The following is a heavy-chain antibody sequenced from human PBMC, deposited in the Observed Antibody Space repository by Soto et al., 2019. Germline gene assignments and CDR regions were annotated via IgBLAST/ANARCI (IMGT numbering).Heavy chain of an antibody. CDR3: ARDIRYFDWEKFDP. J-gene: IGHJ5*02. CDR1: GGSFSGYY. D-gene: IGHD3-9*01. Sequence: SETLSLTCAVYGGSFSGYYWSWIRQPPGKGLEWIGEINHSGSTNYNPSLKSRVTISVDTSKNQFSLKLSSVTAADTAVYYCARDIRYFDWEKFDPWGQGTLVTAPQ. CDR2: INHSGST. V-gene: IGHV4-34*01.